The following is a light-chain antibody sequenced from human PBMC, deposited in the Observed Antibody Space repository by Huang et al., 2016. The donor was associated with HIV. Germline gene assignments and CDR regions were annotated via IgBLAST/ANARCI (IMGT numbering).Light chain of an antibody. V-gene: IGKV1-33*01. CDR2: DAS. Sequence: DIQMTQSPSSLSASVGDRVTITCQASQDIRNNLNWYQQKPGKAPKLLIYDASTLETGVPSRFSGSGYETNFIFTISSLQPEDVATYYCQHYDNLPPYMYTFAQGTKLEIK. J-gene: IGKJ2*01. CDR3: QHYDNLPPYMYT. CDR1: QDIRNN.